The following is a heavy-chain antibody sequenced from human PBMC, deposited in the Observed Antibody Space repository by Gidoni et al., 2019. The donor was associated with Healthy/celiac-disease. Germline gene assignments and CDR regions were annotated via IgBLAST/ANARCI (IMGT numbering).Heavy chain of an antibody. V-gene: IGHV3-21*01. CDR1: GFTFSRYS. CDR2: IRSSSSYI. Sequence: EVQLVESGGGLVKPGGSLRLSCAASGFTFSRYSMNWVRQAPGKGLEWVSSIRSSSSYIYYADSVKGRCTISRDNAKNSLYLQMNSLRAEDTAVYYCARDRGGGLSTWYFDLWGRGTLVTVSS. CDR3: ARDRGGGLSTWYFDL. D-gene: IGHD3-16*01. J-gene: IGHJ2*01.